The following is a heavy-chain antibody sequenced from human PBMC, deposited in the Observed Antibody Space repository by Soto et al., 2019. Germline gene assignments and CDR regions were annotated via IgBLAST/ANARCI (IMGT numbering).Heavy chain of an antibody. Sequence: ASVKVSCKASGYTFTSYDINWVRQATGQGLEWMGWMNPNSGNTGYAQKFQGRVTMTRNTSISTAYMELSSLRSEDTAVYYCARGAYGSGSYYNWGTDDPYYYYYMDVWGKGTTVTVSS. CDR1: GYTFTSYD. V-gene: IGHV1-8*01. CDR2: MNPNSGNT. CDR3: ARGAYGSGSYYNWGTDDPYYYYYMDV. J-gene: IGHJ6*03. D-gene: IGHD3-10*01.